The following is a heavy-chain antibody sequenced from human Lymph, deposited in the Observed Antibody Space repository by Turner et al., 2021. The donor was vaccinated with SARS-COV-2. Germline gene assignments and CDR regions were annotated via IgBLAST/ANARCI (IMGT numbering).Heavy chain of an antibody. CDR2: ISYDGSNK. J-gene: IGHJ6*02. V-gene: IGHV3-30*04. CDR1: GFTFSTYA. CDR3: ARYGSGGYFYYGLDV. D-gene: IGHD3-10*01. Sequence: QVQLVESGGGVVQPGRSLILSCAASGFTFSTYAIHWVRQAAGKGLDWVAVISYDGSNKYYADSVKGRFTISRDNSKNTLYLQMNSLRAEDTAVYYCARYGSGGYFYYGLDVWGQGTTVTVSS.